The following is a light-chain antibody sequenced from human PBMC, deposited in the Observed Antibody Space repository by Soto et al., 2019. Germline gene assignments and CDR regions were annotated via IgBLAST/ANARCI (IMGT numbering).Light chain of an antibody. J-gene: IGLJ3*02. CDR3: QSYDSNLVGLV. Sequence: QSVLTQPPSVSVAPGQRVTISCTGTNSNIGADYGVQWYQQFPGTAPKLLIYGNNNRPSGVSDRFSGSKSATSASLAITGLQPGDEADYYCQSYDSNLVGLVFGAGTQLTVL. CDR1: NSNIGADYG. CDR2: GNN. V-gene: IGLV1-40*01.